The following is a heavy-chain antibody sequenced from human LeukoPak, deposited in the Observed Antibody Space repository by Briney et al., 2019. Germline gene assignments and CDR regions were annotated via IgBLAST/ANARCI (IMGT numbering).Heavy chain of an antibody. Sequence: SETLSLTCTVSGGSVSSGSYYWSWIRQPPGKGLEWIGYIYYSGSTNYNPSLKSRVTISVDTSKNQFSLKLSSVTAADTAVYYCARHSGVNYEYVWGSRTDAFDIWGQGTMVTVSS. V-gene: IGHV4-61*01. J-gene: IGHJ3*02. CDR2: IYYSGST. CDR1: GGSVSSGSYY. D-gene: IGHD3-16*01. CDR3: ARHSGVNYEYVWGSRTDAFDI.